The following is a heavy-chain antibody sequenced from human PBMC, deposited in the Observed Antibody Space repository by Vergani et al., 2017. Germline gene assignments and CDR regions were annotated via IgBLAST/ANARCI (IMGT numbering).Heavy chain of an antibody. CDR1: GYSFTSYW. D-gene: IGHD3-3*01. CDR2: IYPGDSDT. Sequence: EVQLVQSGAEVKTPGESLKISCKGSGYSFTSYWIGWVRQMPGKGLEWMGIIYPGDSDTRYSPSFQGQVTISADKPISTAYLQWSSLKASDTAMYYCARSHYDFWSGYRSFYYWGQGTLVTVSS. CDR3: ARSHYDFWSGYRSFYY. V-gene: IGHV5-51*04. J-gene: IGHJ4*02.